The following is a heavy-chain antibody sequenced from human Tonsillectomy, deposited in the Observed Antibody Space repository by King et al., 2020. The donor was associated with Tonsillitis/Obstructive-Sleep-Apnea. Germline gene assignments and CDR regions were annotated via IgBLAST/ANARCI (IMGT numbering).Heavy chain of an antibody. CDR3: ARKYCSSTTCRYNYYYYMDV. D-gene: IGHD2-2*01. CDR2: INPGDSDT. Sequence: QLVQSGAEVKKPGESLKISCKGSGYSFTSYWIGWLRQMHGKGLEWMGIINPGDSDTRYCPSFQGKVTISADKSNSTAYLQWSSLKASDTAMYYCARKYCSSTTCRYNYYYYMDVWGKGTTVTVSS. CDR1: GYSFTSYW. J-gene: IGHJ6*03. V-gene: IGHV5-51*01.